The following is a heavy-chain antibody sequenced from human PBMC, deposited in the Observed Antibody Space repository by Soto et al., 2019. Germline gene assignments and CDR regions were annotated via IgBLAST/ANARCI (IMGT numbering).Heavy chain of an antibody. J-gene: IGHJ5*02. CDR3: ANRRDLSWYRTTTHWFDN. CDR2: IYWDDDQ. CDR1: WFSLDTSGEG. Sequence: SGPTLFNPTHTLTLTCTFSWFSLDTSGEGVGWIRQPPGKALEWLALIYWDDDQRYSPFLKSRLTVTKDTSKNQVVLTMTDMDTAHKATYSCANRRDLSWYRTTTHWFDNWGKGTLATVDS. D-gene: IGHD1-26*01. V-gene: IGHV2-5*02.